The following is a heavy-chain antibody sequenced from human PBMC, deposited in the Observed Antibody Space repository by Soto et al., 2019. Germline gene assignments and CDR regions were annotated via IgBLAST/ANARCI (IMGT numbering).Heavy chain of an antibody. Sequence: GGSLRLSCAASGFTFSSYSMNWVRQAPGKGLEWVSSISSSSSYIYYADSVKGRFTISRDNAKNSLYLQMNSLRAEDTAVYYCASGNGPYDMDVWGQGTTVTVSS. J-gene: IGHJ6*02. CDR1: GFTFSSYS. CDR3: ASGNGPYDMDV. V-gene: IGHV3-21*01. CDR2: ISSSSSYI. D-gene: IGHD1-26*01.